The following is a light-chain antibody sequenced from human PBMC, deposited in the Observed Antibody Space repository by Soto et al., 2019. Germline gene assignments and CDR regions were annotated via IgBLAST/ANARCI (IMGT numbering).Light chain of an antibody. CDR1: QSVSNW. CDR3: QQYNGYRWT. V-gene: IGKV1-5*03. CDR2: KAS. Sequence: DIQMTQSPSTLSASVGDRVTITCRASQSVSNWLAWYQQKPGKAPKILIYKASSLESGVPSRFSGSGSGTEFTLTIRSLQPDDFATYYCQQYNGYRWTFGQGTKVEIK. J-gene: IGKJ1*01.